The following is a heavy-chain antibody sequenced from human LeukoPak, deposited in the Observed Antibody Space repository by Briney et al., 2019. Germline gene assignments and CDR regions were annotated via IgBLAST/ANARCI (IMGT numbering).Heavy chain of an antibody. CDR2: IDWDDDK. CDR1: GFQLTPSGMC. Sequence: SGPALAKPTQTLTLTCNLSGFQLTPSGMCVSWIGQPPGKALERHARIDWDDDKFYRTSLKTRLTISKDTSKNQVVLTVTNMDPVDTATYYCARMSGSRYYFDYWGQGALVTVSS. V-gene: IGHV2-70*17. D-gene: IGHD6-13*01. CDR3: ARMSGSRYYFDY. J-gene: IGHJ4*02.